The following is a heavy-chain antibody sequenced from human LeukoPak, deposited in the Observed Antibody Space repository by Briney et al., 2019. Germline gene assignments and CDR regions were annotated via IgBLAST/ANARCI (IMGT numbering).Heavy chain of an antibody. D-gene: IGHD6-13*01. V-gene: IGHV3-30*03. J-gene: IGHJ5*02. Sequence: GGSLRLSCAASGFTFSSYGMHWVRQAPGKGLEWVAVISYDGSNKYHADSVKGRFTTSRDNSKNTLYLQMNSLRAEDTAVYYCARDGARRWRYSSILPPFDPWGQGTLVTVSS. CDR2: ISYDGSNK. CDR3: ARDGARRWRYSSILPPFDP. CDR1: GFTFSSYG.